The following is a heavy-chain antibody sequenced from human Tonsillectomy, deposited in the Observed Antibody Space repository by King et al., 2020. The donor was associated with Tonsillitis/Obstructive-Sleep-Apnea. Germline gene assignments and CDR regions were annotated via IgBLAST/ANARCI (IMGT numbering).Heavy chain of an antibody. CDR1: GYSFTNFW. CDR3: ARGIWLQLASD. J-gene: IGHJ4*02. CDR2: IYPGDSDA. D-gene: IGHD5-24*01. V-gene: IGHV5-51*03. Sequence: VQLVQSGPEVNKPGESLKISCKASGYSFTNFWIAWVRQMPGKGLEWVAIIYPGDSDARYSPSFQGHVTISADKSISTAYLQWNSLKASDTGMYYCARGIWLQLASDWGLGSLVTVSS.